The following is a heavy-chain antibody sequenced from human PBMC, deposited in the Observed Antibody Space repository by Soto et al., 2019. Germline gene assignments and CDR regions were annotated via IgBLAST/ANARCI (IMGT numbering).Heavy chain of an antibody. D-gene: IGHD2-2*02. V-gene: IGHV3-49*03. CDR3: TRLVVVPAAIEDYYXHYGMDV. CDR2: IRSKAYGGTT. Sequence: SLRLSCTASGFTFGDYXXSWFRQAPGKGLEWVGFIRSKAYGGTTEYAASVKGRFTISRDDSKSIAYLQMKSLKTEDTAVYYCTRLVVVPAAIEDYYXHYGMDVWDQGTTVTVSS. CDR1: GFTFGDYX. J-gene: IGHJ6*02.